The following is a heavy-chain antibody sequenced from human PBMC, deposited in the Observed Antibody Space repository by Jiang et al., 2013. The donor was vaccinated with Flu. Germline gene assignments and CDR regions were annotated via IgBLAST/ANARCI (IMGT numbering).Heavy chain of an antibody. CDR1: GGSISSYY. J-gene: IGHJ2*01. CDR2: IYYSGST. CDR3: ARVFLVRVDYYDVWYFDL. Sequence: LLKPSETLSLTCTVSGGSISSYYWSWIRQPPGKGLEWIGYIYYSGSTNYNPSLKSRVTISVDTSKNQFSLKLSSVTAADTAVYYCARVFLVRVDYYDVWYFDLWGRGTLVTVSS. V-gene: IGHV4-59*01. D-gene: IGHD3-22*01.